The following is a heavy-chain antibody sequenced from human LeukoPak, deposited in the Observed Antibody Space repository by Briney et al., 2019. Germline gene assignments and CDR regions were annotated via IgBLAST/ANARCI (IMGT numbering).Heavy chain of an antibody. V-gene: IGHV1-2*02. Sequence: ASVKVSCEASGYTFTGYYMHWVRQAPGQGLEWMGWINPNSGGTNYAQKFQGRVTMITDTSISTAYMELSRLRSADTAVYYCARGEIVGDDFDYWGQGTLVTVSS. CDR2: INPNSGGT. CDR3: ARGEIVGDDFDY. J-gene: IGHJ4*02. D-gene: IGHD1-26*01. CDR1: GYTFTGYY.